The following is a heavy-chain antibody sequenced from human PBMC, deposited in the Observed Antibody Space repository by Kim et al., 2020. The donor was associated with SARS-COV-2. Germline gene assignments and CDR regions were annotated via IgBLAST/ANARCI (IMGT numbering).Heavy chain of an antibody. CDR2: INHSGST. CDR3: ARARAYYYDSSGYGY. J-gene: IGHJ4*02. V-gene: IGHV4-34*01. Sequence: SETLSLTCAVYGGSFSGYYWSWIRQPPGKGLEWIGEINHSGSTNYNPSLKSRVTISVDTSKNQFSLKLSSVTAADTAVYYCARARAYYYDSSGYGYWGQGTLVTVSS. CDR1: GGSFSGYY. D-gene: IGHD3-22*01.